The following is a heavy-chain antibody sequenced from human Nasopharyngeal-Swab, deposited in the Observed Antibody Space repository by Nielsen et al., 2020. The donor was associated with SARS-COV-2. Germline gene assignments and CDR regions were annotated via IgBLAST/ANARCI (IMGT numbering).Heavy chain of an antibody. CDR2: ISSSGSTI. V-gene: IGHV3-11*04. CDR3: ARDQDVVVPAAIDYYYYGMDV. D-gene: IGHD2-2*01. Sequence: RQAPGKGLEWVSYISSSGSTIYYADSVKGRFTISRDNAKNSLYLQMNSLRAEDTVVYYCARDQDVVVPAAIDYYYYGMDVWGQGTTVTVSS. J-gene: IGHJ6*02.